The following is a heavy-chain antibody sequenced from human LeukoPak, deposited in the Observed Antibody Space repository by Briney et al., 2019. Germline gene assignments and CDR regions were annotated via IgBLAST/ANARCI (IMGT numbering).Heavy chain of an antibody. CDR2: ISDSGSST. Sequence: PGGSLRLSCAASGFTFSSYAMSWVRQAPGKGLEWVSTISDSGSSTYYADSVKGRFTISRDNSKNTLFLQMNSLRAEDTAVYYCTNRVGYCSGGSCYVYFQHWGQGTLVTVSS. CDR1: GFTFSSYA. CDR3: TNRVGYCSGGSCYVYFQH. D-gene: IGHD2-15*01. V-gene: IGHV3-23*01. J-gene: IGHJ1*01.